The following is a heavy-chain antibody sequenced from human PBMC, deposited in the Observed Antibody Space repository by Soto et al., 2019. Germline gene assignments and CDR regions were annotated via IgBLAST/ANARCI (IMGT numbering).Heavy chain of an antibody. CDR2: INPNSGGT. V-gene: IGHV1-2*04. CDR3: AITHPPNCSSTSCYTSYYYYGMDV. J-gene: IGHJ6*02. D-gene: IGHD2-2*02. Sequence: GASVKVSCKASGYTFTGYYMHWVRQAPGQGLEWMGWINPNSGGTNYAQKFQGWVTMTRDTSISTAYIELSRLRSDDTAVYYCAITHPPNCSSTSCYTSYYYYGMDVWGQGTTVTVSS. CDR1: GYTFTGYY.